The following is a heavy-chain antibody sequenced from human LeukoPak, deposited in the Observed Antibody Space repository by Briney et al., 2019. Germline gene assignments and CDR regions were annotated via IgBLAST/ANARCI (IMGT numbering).Heavy chain of an antibody. J-gene: IGHJ4*02. CDR3: ARGVYYYDSSGYLY. Sequence: GGSLRLSCAASGFTFSSYSMNWVRQAPGKGLEWVSSISSSSSYIYYADSVKGRFTISRDNAKSSLYLQMNSLRAEDTAVYYCARGVYYYDSSGYLYWGQGTLVTVSS. V-gene: IGHV3-21*01. CDR1: GFTFSSYS. CDR2: ISSSSSYI. D-gene: IGHD3-22*01.